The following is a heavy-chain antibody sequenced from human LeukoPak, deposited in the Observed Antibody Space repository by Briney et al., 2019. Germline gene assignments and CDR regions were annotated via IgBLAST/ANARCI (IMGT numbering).Heavy chain of an antibody. Sequence: SVKVSCKASGGTFSSYAISWVRQAPGQGLEWMGGIIPIFGTANYAQKFQGRVTMTRDTSTSTVYMELSSLRSEDTAVYYCARGPRSSGWIEDPWGQGTLVTVSS. V-gene: IGHV1-69*05. CDR3: ARGPRSSGWIEDP. CDR2: IIPIFGTA. D-gene: IGHD6-19*01. CDR1: GGTFSSYA. J-gene: IGHJ5*02.